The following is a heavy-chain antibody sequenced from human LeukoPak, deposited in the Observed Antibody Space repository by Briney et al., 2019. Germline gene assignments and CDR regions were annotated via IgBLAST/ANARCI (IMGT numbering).Heavy chain of an antibody. V-gene: IGHV3-23*01. CDR3: AKRVYARGSSGWLMPFDY. CDR2: ISGSGGST. J-gene: IGHJ4*02. CDR1: GFTFSSYA. Sequence: PGGSLRLSCAASGFTFSSYAMTWVRQAPGKGLEWVSAISGSGGSTYYADSVKGRFTISRDNSKNTLYLQMNSLRAEDTAVYYCAKRVYARGSSGWLMPFDYWGQGTLVTVSS. D-gene: IGHD6-19*01.